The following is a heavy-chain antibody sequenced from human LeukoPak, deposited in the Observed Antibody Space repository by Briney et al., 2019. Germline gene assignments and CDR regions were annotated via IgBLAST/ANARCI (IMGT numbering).Heavy chain of an antibody. CDR1: GFTFRSHA. V-gene: IGHV3-23*01. J-gene: IGHJ5*02. Sequence: GGSLRLSCAVSGFTFRSHAMGWVRQAPGKGPEWVSAISGGGGSTFYADPVKGRFTISRDNSKNTLYLQLNSLRAEDTAVYYCAKVYYDSGAHRWLDPWGQGTLVTVSS. CDR2: ISGGGGST. CDR3: AKVYYDSGAHRWLDP. D-gene: IGHD3-22*01.